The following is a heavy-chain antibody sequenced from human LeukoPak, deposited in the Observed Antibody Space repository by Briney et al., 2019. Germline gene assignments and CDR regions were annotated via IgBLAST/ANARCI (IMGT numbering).Heavy chain of an antibody. Sequence: SETLSLTCTVSGGSVSSSTYYWGWIRQPPGKGLEWIGSIYYSGSTNYNPSPKSRVTISVDTSKNQFSLKLSSVTAADTAVYYCARHISGRGRKFDYWGQGTLVTVSS. J-gene: IGHJ4*02. CDR1: GGSVSSSTYY. V-gene: IGHV4-39*01. D-gene: IGHD3-9*01. CDR2: IYYSGST. CDR3: ARHISGRGRKFDY.